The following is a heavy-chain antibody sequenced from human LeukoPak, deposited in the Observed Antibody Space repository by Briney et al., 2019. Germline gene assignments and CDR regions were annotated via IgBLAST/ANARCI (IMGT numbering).Heavy chain of an antibody. CDR1: GFTFSSYA. CDR3: AKDGLLWFGEAWDY. D-gene: IGHD3-10*01. Sequence: GGSLRLSCAASGFTFSSYAMSWVRQAPGKGLEWVSAISGSGGSTYYADSVKGRFTISRDNSKNTLYLQMNSLRAEDTAVYYCAKDGLLWFGEAWDYWGQGTLVTVSS. V-gene: IGHV3-23*01. J-gene: IGHJ4*02. CDR2: ISGSGGST.